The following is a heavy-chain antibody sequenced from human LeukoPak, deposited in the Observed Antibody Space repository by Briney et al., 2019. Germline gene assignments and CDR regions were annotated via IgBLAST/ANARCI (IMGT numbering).Heavy chain of an antibody. CDR1: GGTFSSYA. V-gene: IGHV1-69*13. J-gene: IGHJ5*02. Sequence: GAPVKVSCKASGGTFSSYAISWVRQAPGQGLEWMGGIIPIFGTANYAQKFQGRVTITADESTSTAYMELSSLRSEDTAVYYRASSGILTGYYSWGQGTLVTVSS. D-gene: IGHD3-9*01. CDR2: IIPIFGTA. CDR3: ASSGILTGYYS.